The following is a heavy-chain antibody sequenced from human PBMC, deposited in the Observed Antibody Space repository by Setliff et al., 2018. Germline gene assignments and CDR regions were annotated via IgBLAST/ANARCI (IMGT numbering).Heavy chain of an antibody. V-gene: IGHV3-15*01. D-gene: IGHD2-15*01. J-gene: IGHJ4*02. Sequence: GGSLRLSCVGSGFGFSDAWMTWVRQAPGKGLEWVGHIKSKAYGGTADYATAVKGRFSISRDDSKDTVFLQMNSLKTEDTGTYYCSTGSDGWWGQGTLVTV. CDR1: GFGFSDAW. CDR3: STGSDGW. CDR2: IKSKAYGGTA.